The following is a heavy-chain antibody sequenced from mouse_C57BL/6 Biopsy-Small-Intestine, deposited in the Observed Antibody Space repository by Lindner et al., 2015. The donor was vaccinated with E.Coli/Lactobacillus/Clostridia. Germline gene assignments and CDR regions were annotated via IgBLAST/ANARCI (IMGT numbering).Heavy chain of an antibody. CDR3: VRDRAYYFGSFTYAMDY. J-gene: IGHJ4*01. CDR1: GFTFNTYA. D-gene: IGHD1-1*01. V-gene: IGHV10-3*01. CDR2: IRSKSNNYAT. Sequence: VQLQESGGGLVQPKGSLKLSCAASGFTFNTYAMHWVRQAPGKGLEWVARIRSKSNNYATYYDDSVKDRFTVSRDDSQNMLYLQMNNLKTEDTAMYYCVRDRAYYFGSFTYAMDYWGQGTSVTVSS.